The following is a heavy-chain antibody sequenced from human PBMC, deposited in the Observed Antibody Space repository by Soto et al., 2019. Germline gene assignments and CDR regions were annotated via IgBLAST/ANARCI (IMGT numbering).Heavy chain of an antibody. CDR3: AREKAVILSSGYGMDI. D-gene: IGHD3-22*01. J-gene: IGHJ6*02. CDR1: GYTFPGYY. Sequence: ASVKVSCKASGYTFPGYYIHWVRQAPGQGLEWVGWMVPNSGGTSYAENFQGRVTLTRDTSITSAYMELSSLRSDDTAVYYCAREKAVILSSGYGMDIWGQGAEVTVSS. CDR2: MVPNSGGT. V-gene: IGHV1-2*02.